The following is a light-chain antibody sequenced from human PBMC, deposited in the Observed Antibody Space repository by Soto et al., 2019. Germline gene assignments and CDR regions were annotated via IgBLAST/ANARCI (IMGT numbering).Light chain of an antibody. V-gene: IGLV2-14*01. J-gene: IGLJ1*01. Sequence: QSVLTQSASVSGSPGQSITISCTGTSSDVGNYNYVSWYQQHPGEVPKLIIFNVNNRPSEVSNRFSGSKSGNTASLTISGLQAEDEADYYCSSFTSSTTYVFGTGTKLTVL. CDR2: NVN. CDR3: SSFTSSTTYV. CDR1: SSDVGNYNY.